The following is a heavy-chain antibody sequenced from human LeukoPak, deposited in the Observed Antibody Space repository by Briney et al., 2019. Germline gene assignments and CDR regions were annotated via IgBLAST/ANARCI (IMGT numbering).Heavy chain of an antibody. V-gene: IGHV1-69*05. CDR1: GGTFSSYA. Sequence: ASVKVSCKASGGTFSSYAISWVRQAPGQGLEWMGGIIPIFGTANYAQKFQGRVTMTRDTSTSTVYMELSSLRSEDTAVYYCARDRDYYDSSGYLGYFDLWGRGTLVTVSS. CDR3: ARDRDYYDSSGYLGYFDL. CDR2: IIPIFGTA. D-gene: IGHD3-22*01. J-gene: IGHJ2*01.